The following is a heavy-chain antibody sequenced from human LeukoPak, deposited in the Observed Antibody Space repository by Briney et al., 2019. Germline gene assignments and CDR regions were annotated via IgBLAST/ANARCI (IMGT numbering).Heavy chain of an antibody. CDR2: IYYSGST. J-gene: IGHJ4*02. CDR1: GGSISNYY. Sequence: KPSETLSLTCTVSGGSISNYYWSWIRQPPGKGLEWIGYIYYSGSTNYNPSLKSRVTISVDTSKNQFSLKLSSLTAADTAVYYCARGYDFWSAYYPGYWGEGTLVTVSS. V-gene: IGHV4-59*01. D-gene: IGHD3-3*01. CDR3: ARGYDFWSAYYPGY.